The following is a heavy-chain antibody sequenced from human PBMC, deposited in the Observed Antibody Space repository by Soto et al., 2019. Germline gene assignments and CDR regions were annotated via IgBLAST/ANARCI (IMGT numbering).Heavy chain of an antibody. D-gene: IGHD3-16*02. CDR3: AIEASYYYNLGSYRTFGD. Sequence: SETLSLTCTVSGLPISSYFWSWIRQPPGKGLGGTGYIYYSGINNYNPSLKSRVTISVDTSKHQFSLKLCSVTAADTAVSYCAIEASYYYNLGSYRTFGDSGQGTLVTVS. J-gene: IGHJ4*02. CDR2: IYYSGIN. V-gene: IGHV4-59*01. CDR1: GLPISSYF.